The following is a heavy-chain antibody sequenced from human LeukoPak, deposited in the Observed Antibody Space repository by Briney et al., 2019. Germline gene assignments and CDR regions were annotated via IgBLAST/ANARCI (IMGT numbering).Heavy chain of an antibody. CDR1: GDPMTRSSYS. V-gene: IGHV4-39*01. D-gene: IGHD3-9*01. J-gene: IGHJ5*02. Sequence: PSETLSLTCTVSGDPMTRSSYSWGWIRQPPGKGLEWIGTFHSSGSTYYTPSLKSRVTISVDTSKNQFFLRLNTVTAADTAVYYCARLPTGYPNWVDPWGQGILVTVSS. CDR2: FHSSGST. CDR3: ARLPTGYPNWVDP.